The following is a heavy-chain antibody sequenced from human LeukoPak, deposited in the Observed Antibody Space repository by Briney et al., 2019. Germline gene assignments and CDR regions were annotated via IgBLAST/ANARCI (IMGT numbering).Heavy chain of an antibody. CDR2: ISYDGSNK. Sequence: GGSLRLSCAASGFTFSSYGMHWVRQAPGKGLEWVAVISYDGSNKYYADSVKGRFTVSRDNSKNTLYLQMNSLRAEDTAVYYCAKDWYSRSGCLDYWGQGTLVTVSS. J-gene: IGHJ4*02. CDR3: AKDWYSRSGCLDY. CDR1: GFTFSSYG. D-gene: IGHD3-3*01. V-gene: IGHV3-30*18.